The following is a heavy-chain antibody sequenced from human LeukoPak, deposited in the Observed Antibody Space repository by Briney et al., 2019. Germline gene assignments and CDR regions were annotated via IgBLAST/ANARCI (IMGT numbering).Heavy chain of an antibody. CDR1: GYTFTSYD. D-gene: IGHD2-2*01. V-gene: IGHV1-8*01. CDR3: ARDSIAVVPAATAFDI. CDR2: MNPNSGNT. J-gene: IGHJ3*02. Sequence: ASVKVSCKASGYTFTSYDINGVRQAAGQGLEWMGGMNPNSGNTGYAQKFQGRVTMTRNTSISTAYMELSSLRSEDTAVYYCARDSIAVVPAATAFDIWGQGTMHTVSS.